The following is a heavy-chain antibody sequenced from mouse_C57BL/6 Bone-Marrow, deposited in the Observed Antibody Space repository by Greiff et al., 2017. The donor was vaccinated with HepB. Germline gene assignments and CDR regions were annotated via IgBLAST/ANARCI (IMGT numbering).Heavy chain of an antibody. V-gene: IGHV14-2*01. CDR1: GFNIKDYY. CDR3: ASCYYGSFFYYAMDY. CDR2: IDPEDGET. D-gene: IGHD1-1*01. J-gene: IGHJ4*01. Sequence: EVQLQESGAELVKPGASVKLSCTASGFNIKDYYMHWVKQRTEQGLEWIGRIDPEDGETKYAPKFQGKATITADTSSNTAYLQLSSLTSEDTAVYYCASCYYGSFFYYAMDYWGQGTSVTVSS.